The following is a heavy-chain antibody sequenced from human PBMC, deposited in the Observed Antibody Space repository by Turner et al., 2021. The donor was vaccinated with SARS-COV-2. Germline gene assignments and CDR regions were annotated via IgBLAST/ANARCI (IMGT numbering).Heavy chain of an antibody. Sequence: QVRLVESGGGVVQPGRSLRLSCLASGFTFSSHGMHWVRQAPGKGLEWVAAISYDGSSKFYADCVKGRFTISRDDSSNTVYVEINSLRPEDTAVFYCAKDDGGLATTTYGMDVWGQGTTVTVSS. CDR3: AKDDGGLATTTYGMDV. CDR2: ISYDGSSK. D-gene: IGHD3-16*01. CDR1: GFTFSSHG. J-gene: IGHJ6*02. V-gene: IGHV3-30*18.